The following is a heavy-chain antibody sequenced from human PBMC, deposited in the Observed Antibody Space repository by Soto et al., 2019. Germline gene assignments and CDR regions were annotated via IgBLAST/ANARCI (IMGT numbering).Heavy chain of an antibody. J-gene: IGHJ4*02. CDR3: ARRGITMVRGVIISPLSFFDY. CDR2: IYYSGST. V-gene: IGHV4-39*01. CDR1: GGSISSSSYY. D-gene: IGHD3-10*01. Sequence: SETLSLTCTVSGGSISSSSYYWGWIRQPPGKGLEWIGSIYYSGSTYYNPSLKSRVTISVDTSKNQFSLKLSSVTAADTAVYYCARRGITMVRGVIISPLSFFDYWDQGTLVTVSS.